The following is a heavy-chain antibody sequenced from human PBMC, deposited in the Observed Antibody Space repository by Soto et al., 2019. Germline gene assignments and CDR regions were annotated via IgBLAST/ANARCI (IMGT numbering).Heavy chain of an antibody. CDR3: EVTTGY. J-gene: IGHJ4*02. Sequence: QVQVVQSRAEVKKPGASVKVSCKTSGYTFTDYDITWVRQATGQGLEWMGWVSPGNGNAGYAPQFQGRVTMTSDTSISTVYMELSSLTSEDTAVYFCEVTTGYWGQGTMVTVSS. V-gene: IGHV1-8*01. CDR1: GYTFTDYD. D-gene: IGHD2-21*02. CDR2: VSPGNGNA.